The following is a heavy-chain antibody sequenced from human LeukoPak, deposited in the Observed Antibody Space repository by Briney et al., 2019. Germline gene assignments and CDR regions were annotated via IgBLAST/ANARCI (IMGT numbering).Heavy chain of an antibody. J-gene: IGHJ6*03. CDR3: ARAQSGSSYYYYYMDV. V-gene: IGHV3-48*01. CDR1: GFTFSSYS. D-gene: IGHD1-26*01. Sequence: PGGSLRLSCAASGFTFSSYSMNWVRQAPGKGLEWVSYISSSSSTIYYADSVKGRFTISRDNAKNSLYLQRNSLRAEDTAVYYCARAQSGSSYYYYYMDVWGKGTTVTVSS. CDR2: ISSSSSTI.